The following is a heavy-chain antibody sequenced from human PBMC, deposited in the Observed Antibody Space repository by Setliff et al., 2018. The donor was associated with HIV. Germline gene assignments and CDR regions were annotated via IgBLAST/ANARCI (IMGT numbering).Heavy chain of an antibody. V-gene: IGHV4-34*09. CDR2: INHSGNT. CDR3: ARDHPSYYDFWSGYYTKALDI. Sequence: SETLSLTCAVYGESLSGYSCNWIRQSPGKGLEWIGEINHSGNTNYNPSLKSRVTISVDTSKNQFSRKLSSVTAADTAVYYCARDHPSYYDFWSGYYTKALDIWGQGTMVTVSS. J-gene: IGHJ3*02. CDR1: GESLSGYS. D-gene: IGHD3-3*01.